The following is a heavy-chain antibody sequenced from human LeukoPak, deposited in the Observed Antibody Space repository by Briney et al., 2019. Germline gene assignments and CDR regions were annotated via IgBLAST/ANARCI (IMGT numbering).Heavy chain of an antibody. D-gene: IGHD2-21*02. CDR3: AKDLAVTGGY. Sequence: GGSLRLSCAASGFTFSSHAMSWVRQAPGKGLEWVSAISGSGGRTYYADSVEGRFTISRDNSKNTLYLQMNSLRAEDTAVYYCAKDLAVTGGYWGQGTLVTVSS. CDR2: ISGSGGRT. J-gene: IGHJ4*02. CDR1: GFTFSSHA. V-gene: IGHV3-23*01.